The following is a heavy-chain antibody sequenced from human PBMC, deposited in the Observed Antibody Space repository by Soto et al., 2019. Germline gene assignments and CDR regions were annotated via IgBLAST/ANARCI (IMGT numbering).Heavy chain of an antibody. Sequence: EVQLLESGGGLVQPGGSLRLSCAASGFTISSYAMTWVRQAPGKGLEWVSAISASGGSTYYADSVRGRFTISRDNSKNTLYLQMNSLRADDTAVYYCAKAAVGATTEGNWFDPWGQGTLVTVSS. CDR2: ISASGGST. CDR1: GFTISSYA. J-gene: IGHJ5*02. D-gene: IGHD1-26*01. CDR3: AKAAVGATTEGNWFDP. V-gene: IGHV3-23*01.